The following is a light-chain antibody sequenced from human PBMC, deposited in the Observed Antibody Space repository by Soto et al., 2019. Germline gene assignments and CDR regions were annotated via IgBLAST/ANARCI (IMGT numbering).Light chain of an antibody. CDR3: QQRSNWLSIT. CDR1: QSVSSN. V-gene: IGKV3-11*01. J-gene: IGKJ5*01. Sequence: EIVMTQSPATLSVSPGEGATLSCRASQSVSSNLAWYQQKRGQAPRLLIYGASTRATGIPARFSGSGSGTDFTLTISSLEPEDFAVYYCQQRSNWLSITFGQGTRLEIK. CDR2: GAS.